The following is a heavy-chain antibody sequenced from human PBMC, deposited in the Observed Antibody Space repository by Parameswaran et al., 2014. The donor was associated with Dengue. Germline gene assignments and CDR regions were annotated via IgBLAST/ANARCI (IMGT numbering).Heavy chain of an antibody. CDR2: ISANNGNT. CDR3: ATVCPRTTIFGVFPGWFDP. D-gene: IGHD3-3*01. Sequence: WVRQAPGQGLEWMGWISANNGNTKYAQNLQDRVTMTTDTSTNTAYMELRSLTSDDTAVYYCATVCPRTTIFGVFPGWFDPWGQGTLVTVSS. V-gene: IGHV1-18*01. J-gene: IGHJ5*02.